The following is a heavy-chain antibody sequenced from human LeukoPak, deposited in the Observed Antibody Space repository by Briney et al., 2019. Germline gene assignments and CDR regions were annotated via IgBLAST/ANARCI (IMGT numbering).Heavy chain of an antibody. V-gene: IGHV3-21*01. D-gene: IGHD5-18*01. CDR1: GFTFSSYS. Sequence: GGSLRLSCAASGFTFSSYSMNWVRQAPGKGLEWVSSISSSSNYIYYADSVKGRFTIPRDNAKNSLYLQMNSLRAEDTAVYYCARGAAAITAFYCRGQGTLVTVSS. J-gene: IGHJ4*02. CDR2: ISSSSNYI. CDR3: ARGAAAITAFYC.